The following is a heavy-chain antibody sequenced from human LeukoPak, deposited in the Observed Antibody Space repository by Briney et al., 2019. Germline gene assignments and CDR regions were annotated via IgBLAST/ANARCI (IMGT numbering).Heavy chain of an antibody. CDR2: IYPGDSDT. V-gene: IGHV5-51*01. J-gene: IGHJ5*02. CDR3: ARHLRGYYDSTGYYRLDP. CDR1: GYSFKSFW. Sequence: GESLKISCKGSGYSFKSFWIGWARQRPGKGPEWMGIIYPGDSDTRYSPSFQGQVTISVDKSTSTAYLQWSSLKASDTAMYYCARHLRGYYDSTGYYRLDPWGQGTLVTVSS. D-gene: IGHD3-22*01.